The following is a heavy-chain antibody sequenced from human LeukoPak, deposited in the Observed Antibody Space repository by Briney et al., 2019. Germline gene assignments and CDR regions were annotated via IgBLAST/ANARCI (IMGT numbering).Heavy chain of an antibody. CDR2: ISSSSSYI. D-gene: IGHD6-6*01. Sequence: PGGSLRLSCAASGFTFSSYSMNWVRQAPGKGLEWVSSISSSSSYIYYADSVKGRFTISRDNAKNSLYLQMNSLRAEDTAVYYCARDVVIAARRHDAFDIWGQGTMVTVSS. CDR1: GFTFSSYS. V-gene: IGHV3-21*01. J-gene: IGHJ3*02. CDR3: ARDVVIAARRHDAFDI.